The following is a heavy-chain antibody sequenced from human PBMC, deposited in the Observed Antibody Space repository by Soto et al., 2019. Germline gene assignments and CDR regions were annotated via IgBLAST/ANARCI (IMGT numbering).Heavy chain of an antibody. Sequence: PGESLKISCKGSGYSFTSYWIGWVRQMPGKGLEWMGIIYPGDSDTRYSPSFQGQVTISADKSISTAYLQWSSLKASDTAMYYCARAEEGSSGPPDYYYYGMDVWGQGTTVTVSS. CDR3: ARAEEGSSGPPDYYYYGMDV. CDR2: IYPGDSDT. CDR1: GYSFTSYW. V-gene: IGHV5-51*01. D-gene: IGHD6-6*01. J-gene: IGHJ6*02.